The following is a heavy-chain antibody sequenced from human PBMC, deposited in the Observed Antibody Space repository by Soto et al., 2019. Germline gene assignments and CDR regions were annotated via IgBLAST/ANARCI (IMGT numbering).Heavy chain of an antibody. V-gene: IGHV4-30-2*01. Sequence: QLQLQESGSGLVKPSQTLSLTCAVSGGSISSGGYSWSWIRQPPGKGLEWIGYIYHSGGTYYNPSLXGXAXIXXDRSKNQFSLKLSSVTAADTAVYYCARGNVVAIDYWGQGTLVTVSS. D-gene: IGHD2-21*01. CDR2: IYHSGGT. CDR3: ARGNVVAIDY. J-gene: IGHJ4*02. CDR1: GGSISSGGYS.